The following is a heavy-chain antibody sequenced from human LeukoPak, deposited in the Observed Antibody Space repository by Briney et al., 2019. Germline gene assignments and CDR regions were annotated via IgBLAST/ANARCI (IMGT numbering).Heavy chain of an antibody. J-gene: IGHJ4*02. CDR3: ARCGDGLPCDFDY. CDR2: ISNPSSTR. Sequence: GRSLRLSCDASGFIFSDYYTSWVRQAPGKGLEWISYISNPSSTRYYADSVKGRFTISRDNAKNSLYLQMNSLRAEDTAVYYCARCGDGLPCDFDYWGQGTLVTVSS. CDR1: GFIFSDYY. D-gene: IGHD3-10*01. V-gene: IGHV3-11*04.